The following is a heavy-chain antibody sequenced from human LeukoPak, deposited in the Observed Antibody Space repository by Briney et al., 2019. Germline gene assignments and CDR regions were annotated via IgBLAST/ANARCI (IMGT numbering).Heavy chain of an antibody. CDR1: GGSFSGYY. CDR2: INHSGST. Sequence: KPSETLSLTCAVYGGSFSGYYWSWIRQPPGKGLEWIGEINHSGSTNYNPSLKSRVTISVDTSKNQFSLKLSSVTAADTAVYYCARLEQYQLLTKIYYYYYMDVWGKGTTVTVSS. D-gene: IGHD2-2*01. V-gene: IGHV4-34*01. CDR3: ARLEQYQLLTKIYYYYYMDV. J-gene: IGHJ6*03.